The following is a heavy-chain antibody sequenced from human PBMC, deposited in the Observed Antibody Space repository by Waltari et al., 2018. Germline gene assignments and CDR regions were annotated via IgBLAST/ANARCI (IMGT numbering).Heavy chain of an antibody. J-gene: IGHJ4*02. CDR2: ITSSGDAT. D-gene: IGHD2-8*01. Sequence: EVQLLESGGDLVQPGGSLRLSCAASGFTFTTNAMTWVRQAPGKGLEWVSVITSSGDATYYAGSVKGRFTISRDNSRNTLNLHMSSLRAEDTATYYCAKNEKFCIKAACYDSWGQGTLVTVSS. V-gene: IGHV3-23*01. CDR1: GFTFTTNA. CDR3: AKNEKFCIKAACYDS.